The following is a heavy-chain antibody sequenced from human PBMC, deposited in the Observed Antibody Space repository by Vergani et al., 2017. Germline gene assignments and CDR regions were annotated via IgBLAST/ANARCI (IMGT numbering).Heavy chain of an antibody. CDR2: IIPILGTA. CDR3: ASPRAMPYCSGGSCYLPGGIRRPPYYYYMDV. Sequence: QVQLVQSGAEVKKPGSSVKVSCKASGGTFSSYAISWVRQAPGQGLEWVGGIIPILGTANYAEKFQGRVTIPADESTSTAYMEQGSLRYEDTAVYYCASPRAMPYCSGGSCYLPGGIRRPPYYYYMDVWDKG. V-gene: IGHV1-69*13. D-gene: IGHD2-15*01. CDR1: GGTFSSYA. J-gene: IGHJ6*03.